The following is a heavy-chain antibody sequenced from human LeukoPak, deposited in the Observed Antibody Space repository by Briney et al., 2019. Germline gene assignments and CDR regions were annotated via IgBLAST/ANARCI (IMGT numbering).Heavy chain of an antibody. J-gene: IGHJ3*02. V-gene: IGHV1-46*01. CDR1: GYTFTSYY. Sequence: ASVKVSCKASGYTFTSYYMHWVRQAPGQGLEWMGIINPSGGSTSYAQKFQGRVTMTRDMSTSTVYMELSSLRSEDTAVYYCARNILRGVKFEALDIWGKGTMVTVSP. D-gene: IGHD3-10*01. CDR2: INPSGGST. CDR3: ARNILRGVKFEALDI.